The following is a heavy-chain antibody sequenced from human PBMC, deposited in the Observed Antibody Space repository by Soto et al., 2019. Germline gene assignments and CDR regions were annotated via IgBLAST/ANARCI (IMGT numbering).Heavy chain of an antibody. CDR3: ARGCRNDYEGYCPHSGQFDP. D-gene: IGHD5-12*01. Sequence: SETLSLTCAVSGGSISSGGYSWSWIRQPPGKGLEWIGYIYHSGSTYYNPSLKSRVTISVDRSKNQFSLKLSSVTAADTAVYYCARGCRNDYEGYCPHSGQFDPWGQGTLVTVSS. CDR2: IYHSGST. CDR1: GGSISSGGYS. J-gene: IGHJ5*02. V-gene: IGHV4-30-2*01.